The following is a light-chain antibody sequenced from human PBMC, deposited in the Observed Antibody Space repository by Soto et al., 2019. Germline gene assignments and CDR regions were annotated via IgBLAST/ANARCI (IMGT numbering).Light chain of an antibody. CDR1: QSVSSD. V-gene: IGKV3-15*01. CDR2: GAS. CDR3: HQYDKWPQT. Sequence: EIVMTQSPATLSVSPGERATLSCRASQSVSSDLAWYQHKPGQAPRLLIYGASTRANGIPARFCGRGSGTEFTLTVSSLQSVDFAVYYCHQYDKWPQTFDQGTKVEI. J-gene: IGKJ1*01.